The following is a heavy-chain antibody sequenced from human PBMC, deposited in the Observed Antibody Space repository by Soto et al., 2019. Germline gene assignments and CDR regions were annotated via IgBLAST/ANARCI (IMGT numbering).Heavy chain of an antibody. J-gene: IGHJ3*02. CDR2: INPNSGGT. CDR3: ARGADYDFWSGPADAFDI. D-gene: IGHD3-3*01. Sequence: QVQLVQSGAEVKKPGASVKVSCKASGYTFTGYYMHWVRQAPGQGLEWMGWINPNSGGTNYAQKFQGWVTMTRDTAISTAYMELSRLGSDDTAVYYCARGADYDFWSGPADAFDIWGQGTMVTVSS. V-gene: IGHV1-2*04. CDR1: GYTFTGYY.